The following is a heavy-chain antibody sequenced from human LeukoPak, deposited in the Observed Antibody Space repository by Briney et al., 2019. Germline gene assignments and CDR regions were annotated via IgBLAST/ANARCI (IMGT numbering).Heavy chain of an antibody. D-gene: IGHD3-10*01. Sequence: GASVKVSCKASGYTFTSYGISWVRQAPGQGLEWMGWISAYNGNTNYAQKLQGRVTMTTDTSTSTAYMELRNLRSDDTAVYYCARAPTYYGSGRVDYFDYWGQGTLVTVSS. V-gene: IGHV1-18*01. CDR1: GYTFTSYG. CDR3: ARAPTYYGSGRVDYFDY. CDR2: ISAYNGNT. J-gene: IGHJ4*02.